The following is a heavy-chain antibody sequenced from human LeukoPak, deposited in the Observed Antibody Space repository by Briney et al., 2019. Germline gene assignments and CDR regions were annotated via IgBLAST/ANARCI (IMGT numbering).Heavy chain of an antibody. J-gene: IGHJ4*02. CDR2: TDQSGTT. Sequence: SETLPLTCVVNGGSFSGYYWSWIRQPPGKGLEWIGETDQSGTTNYNPSLKSRVAISIDTSKKQFSLTLTSMTAADTAVYYCARVPHYYFGYGYFDTWGQGTRVTVSS. D-gene: IGHD3/OR15-3a*01. CDR3: ARVPHYYFGYGYFDT. CDR1: GGSFSGYY. V-gene: IGHV4-34*01.